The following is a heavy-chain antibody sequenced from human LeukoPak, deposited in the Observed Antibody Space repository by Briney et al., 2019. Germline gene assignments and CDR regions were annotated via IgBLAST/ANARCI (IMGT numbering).Heavy chain of an antibody. CDR1: GGSFSGYY. J-gene: IGHJ6*03. V-gene: IGHV4-34*01. Sequence: SSETLSLTCAVYGGSFSGYYWSWIRQPPGKGLEWIGEINHSGSTNYNPSLKSRVTISVDTSKNQFSLKLSSVTAADTAVYYCARHSRMSERWLRGYYYYYYYMDVWGKGTTVTISS. D-gene: IGHD5-12*01. CDR2: INHSGST. CDR3: ARHSRMSERWLRGYYYYYYYMDV.